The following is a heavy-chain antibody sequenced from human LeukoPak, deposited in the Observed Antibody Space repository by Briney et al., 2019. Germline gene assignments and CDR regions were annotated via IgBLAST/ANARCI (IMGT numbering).Heavy chain of an antibody. D-gene: IGHD3-10*01. J-gene: IGHJ4*02. V-gene: IGHV5-51*01. Sequence: GESLKISCEASGYTFTHQWIGWVRQMPGTGLEWVGIIYPRDSDTIYSPSFQGHVTISADTSINTAYLEWRSLEASDTAMYYCARHSEFVGAIWGQGTQVTVSS. CDR2: IYPRDSDT. CDR1: GYTFTHQW. CDR3: ARHSEFVGAI.